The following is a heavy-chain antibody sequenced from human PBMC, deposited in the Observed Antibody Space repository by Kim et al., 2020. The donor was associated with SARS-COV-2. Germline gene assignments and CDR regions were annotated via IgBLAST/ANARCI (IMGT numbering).Heavy chain of an antibody. D-gene: IGHD6-13*01. Sequence: SETLSLTCAVYGGSFSGYYWSWIRKPPGKGLEWIGEINHSGSTNYNPSLKSRVTISVDTSKNQFSLKLSSVTAADTAVYYCAREIGYSSSWYAFDIWGQGTMVTVSS. V-gene: IGHV4-34*01. CDR2: INHSGST. CDR3: AREIGYSSSWYAFDI. J-gene: IGHJ3*02. CDR1: GGSFSGYY.